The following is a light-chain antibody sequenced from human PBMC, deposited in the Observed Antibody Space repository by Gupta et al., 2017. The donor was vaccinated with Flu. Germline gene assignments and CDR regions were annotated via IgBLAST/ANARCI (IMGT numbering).Light chain of an antibody. CDR3: QQYQDWVT. Sequence: VMTQSPATLSVSLGERATLSCRASQIINTNLAWYQKKPAQPPRLLISGASSRATGIPARFSGSGSGIEFTLTIRHLQSEDGEIYFCQQYQDWVTFGQGTRLEI. CDR2: GAS. CDR1: QIINTN. J-gene: IGKJ5*01. V-gene: IGKV3-15*01.